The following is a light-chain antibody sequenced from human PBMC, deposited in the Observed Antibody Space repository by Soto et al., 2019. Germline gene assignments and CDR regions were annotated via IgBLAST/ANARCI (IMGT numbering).Light chain of an antibody. Sequence: EIVLTQSPGTLSLSPGERATLSCRASQRVSNSWIAAYQHKPGQAPRLLIYGASSRAAGIPDRFSGGGSGTDFTLTITRLEPEDSAVFYCQQYGSPPWTFGQGTKVEIK. CDR3: QQYGSPPWT. V-gene: IGKV3-20*01. CDR1: QRVSNSW. J-gene: IGKJ1*01. CDR2: GAS.